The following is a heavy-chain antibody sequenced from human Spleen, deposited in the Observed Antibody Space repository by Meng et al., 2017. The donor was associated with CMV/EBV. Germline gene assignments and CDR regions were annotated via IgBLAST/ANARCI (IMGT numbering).Heavy chain of an antibody. V-gene: IGHV1-58*01. D-gene: IGHD6-19*01. CDR2: IVVGSGNT. CDR1: GFTFTTSA. Sequence: SVKVSCKASGFTFTTSAVQWVRQARGQRLEWIGWIVVGSGNTNYAQKFQERVTITRDMSTSTAYMELSSLRSEDTAVYYCARVLRRTVAEDYWGQGTLVTVSS. J-gene: IGHJ4*02. CDR3: ARVLRRTVAEDY.